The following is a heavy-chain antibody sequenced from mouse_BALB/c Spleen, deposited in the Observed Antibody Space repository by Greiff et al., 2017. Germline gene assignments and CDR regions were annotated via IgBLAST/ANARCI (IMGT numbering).Heavy chain of an antibody. J-gene: IGHJ2*01. CDR3: AREGAHYYGSSYYFDY. CDR1: GDSITSGY. V-gene: IGHV3-8*02. Sequence: EVKLVESGPSLVKPSQTLSLTCSVTGDSITSGYWNWIRKFPGNKLEYMGYISYSGSTYYNPSLKSRISITRDTSKNQYYLQLNSVTTEDTATYYCAREGAHYYGSSYYFDYWGQGTTLTVSS. CDR2: ISYSGST. D-gene: IGHD1-1*01.